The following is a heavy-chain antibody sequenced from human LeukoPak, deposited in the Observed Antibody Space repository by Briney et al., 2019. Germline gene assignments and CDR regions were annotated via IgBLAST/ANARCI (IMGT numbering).Heavy chain of an antibody. V-gene: IGHV1-46*01. J-gene: IGHJ4*02. D-gene: IGHD1-26*01. CDR3: ARGPYRYFDY. Sequence: GASVKVSCKASGYTFTRYYIHWVRQAPGQGPEWMGIINPSGGGTSYTQKFQGRVTMTGDTSTSTVYMELSSLRSEDTAVYYCARGPYRYFDYWGQGTLVTVSS. CDR2: INPSGGGT. CDR1: GYTFTRYY.